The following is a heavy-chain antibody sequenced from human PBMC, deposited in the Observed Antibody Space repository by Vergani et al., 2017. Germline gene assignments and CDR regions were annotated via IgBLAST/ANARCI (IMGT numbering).Heavy chain of an antibody. CDR3: ARGPKYYDFWSGYVYYYYYGMDV. Sequence: QVQLVESGGGVVQPGRSLRLSCAASGFTFSSYGMHWVRQAPGKGLEWVAVISYDGSNKYYADSVKGRFTISRDNSKNTLYLQMNSLRAEDTAVYYCARGPKYYDFWSGYVYYYYYGMDVWGQGTTVTVSS. CDR1: GFTFSSYG. J-gene: IGHJ6*02. CDR2: ISYDGSNK. D-gene: IGHD3-3*01. V-gene: IGHV3-30*03.